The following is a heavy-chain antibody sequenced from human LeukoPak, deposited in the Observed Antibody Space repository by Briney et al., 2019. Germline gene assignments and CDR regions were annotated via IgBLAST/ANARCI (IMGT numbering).Heavy chain of an antibody. CDR2: IYYSGST. CDR1: GGSISSSSYY. CDR3: ARGGSMSYYNWFDP. V-gene: IGHV4-39*07. Sequence: SETLSLTCTVSGGSISSSSYYWGWIRQPPGKGLEWIGSIYYSGSTYYNPSLKSRVTISVDTSKNQFSLKLSSVTAADTAVYYCARGGSMSYYNWFDPWGQGTLVTVSS. D-gene: IGHD3-10*01. J-gene: IGHJ5*02.